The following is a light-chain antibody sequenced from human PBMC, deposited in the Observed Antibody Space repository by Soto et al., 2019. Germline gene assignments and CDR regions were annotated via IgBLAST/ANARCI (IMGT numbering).Light chain of an antibody. CDR3: CSYGGSFYV. J-gene: IGLJ1*01. Sequence: QSVLTQPHSVSGSPGQSVAISCSGTSSGVGGYNYVSWYQQHPGKAPKLIIFDVNKRPSGVPDRFSGSKSGSTASLTISGLQAEDEADYYCCSYGGSFYVVGTGTK. V-gene: IGLV2-11*01. CDR1: SSGVGGYNY. CDR2: DVN.